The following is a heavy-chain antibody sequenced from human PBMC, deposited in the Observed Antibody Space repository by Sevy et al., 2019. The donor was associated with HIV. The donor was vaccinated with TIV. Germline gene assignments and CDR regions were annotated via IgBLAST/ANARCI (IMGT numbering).Heavy chain of an antibody. V-gene: IGHV3-30-3*01. CDR1: GFTFSSYA. J-gene: IGHJ5*02. CDR2: ISYDGSNK. CDR3: ASLYGSGSYTSLGGVDH. Sequence: GGSLRLSCAASGFTFSSYAMHWVRQAPGKGLEWVAVISYDGSNKYYADSVKGRFTISRDNSKNTLYLQMNSLRAEDTAVYYCASLYGSGSYTSLGGVDHWGQGTLVTVSS. D-gene: IGHD3-10*01.